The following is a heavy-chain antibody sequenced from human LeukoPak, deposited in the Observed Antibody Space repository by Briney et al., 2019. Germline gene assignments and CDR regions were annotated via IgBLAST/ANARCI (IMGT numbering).Heavy chain of an antibody. CDR2: INHSGST. D-gene: IGHD3-3*01. CDR1: GGSISSSSYY. J-gene: IGHJ5*02. V-gene: IGHV4-39*07. Sequence: SETLSLTCTVSGGSISSSSYYWGWIRQPPGKGLEWIGEINHSGSTNYNPSLKSRVTISVDTSKNQFSLKLSSVTAADTAVYYCARGQSGFWSGYSFDPWGQGTLVTVSS. CDR3: ARGQSGFWSGYSFDP.